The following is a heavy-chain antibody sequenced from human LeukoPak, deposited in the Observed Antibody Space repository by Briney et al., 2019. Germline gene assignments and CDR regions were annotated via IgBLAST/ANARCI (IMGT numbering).Heavy chain of an antibody. V-gene: IGHV1-18*01. CDR3: ARLIKDYGGNSGRSYYYYYMDV. CDR2: ISAYNGNT. CDR1: GYTFTSYG. J-gene: IGHJ6*03. D-gene: IGHD4-23*01. Sequence: ASVKVSCKASGYTFTSYGISWVRQAPGQGLEWMGWISAYNGNTNYAQKLQGRVTMTTDTSTSTAYMELRSLRSDDTAVYYCARLIKDYGGNSGRSYYYYYMDVWGKGTTVTVSS.